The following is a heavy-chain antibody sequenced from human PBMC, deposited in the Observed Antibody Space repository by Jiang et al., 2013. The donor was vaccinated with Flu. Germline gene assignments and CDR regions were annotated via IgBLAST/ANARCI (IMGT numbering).Heavy chain of an antibody. CDR3: AKYWELTRAFDI. J-gene: IGHJ3*02. Sequence: ESGGGVVQPGRSLRLSCAASGFTFSSYGMHWVRQAPGKGLEWVAVISYDGSNKYYADSVKGRFTISRDNFKNTLYLQMNSLRAEDTAVYYCAKYWELTRAFDIWGQGTMVTVSS. V-gene: IGHV3-30*18. CDR2: ISYDGSNK. CDR1: GFTFSSYG. D-gene: IGHD1-7*01.